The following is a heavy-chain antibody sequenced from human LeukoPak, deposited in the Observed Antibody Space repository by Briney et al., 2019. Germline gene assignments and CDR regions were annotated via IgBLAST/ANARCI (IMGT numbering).Heavy chain of an antibody. D-gene: IGHD6-13*01. CDR1: GYTFTSYD. V-gene: IGHV1-8*03. CDR3: ARASSSWYGGHYYFDY. Sequence: ASVKVSCKASGYTFTSYDINWVRQATGRGLEWMGWMNPNSGNTGYAQKFQGRVTITRNTSISTAYMELSSLRSEDTAVYYCARASSSWYGGHYYFDYWGQGTLVTVSS. J-gene: IGHJ4*02. CDR2: MNPNSGNT.